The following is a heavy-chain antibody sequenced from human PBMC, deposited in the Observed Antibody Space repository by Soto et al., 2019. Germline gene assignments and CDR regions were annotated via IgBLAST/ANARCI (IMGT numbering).Heavy chain of an antibody. V-gene: IGHV3-48*03. Sequence: GGSLRLSCAASGFTFRNFEMNWVRQSPGKGPEWLAHVKPGGHFTLYADSVRGRFTISRDDVGNSLFLQMNSLRAEDTGIYYCVKEMSEINSGYDAFRLWGQGTLVTVSS. CDR3: VKEMSEINSGYDAFRL. J-gene: IGHJ3*01. CDR1: GFTFRNFE. D-gene: IGHD5-12*01. CDR2: VKPGGHFT.